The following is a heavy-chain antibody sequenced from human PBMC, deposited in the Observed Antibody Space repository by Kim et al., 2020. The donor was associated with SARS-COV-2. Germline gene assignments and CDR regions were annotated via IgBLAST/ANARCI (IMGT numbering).Heavy chain of an antibody. CDR2: IRGGGGNT. CDR1: GFTFSSYV. D-gene: IGHD2-21*02. CDR3: AKGGVEAPCRGDCFDAFDI. Sequence: GGSLRLSCAASGFTFSSYVMSWVRQAPGKGLEWVSAIRGGGGNTYYADSVKGRFTISRDNSKNTLYLQMNSLRAEDTALYYCAKGGVEAPCRGDCFDAFDIWGQGTMVTVSS. V-gene: IGHV3-23*01. J-gene: IGHJ3*02.